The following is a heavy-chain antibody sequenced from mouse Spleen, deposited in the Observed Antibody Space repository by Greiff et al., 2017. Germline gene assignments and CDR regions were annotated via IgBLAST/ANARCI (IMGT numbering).Heavy chain of an antibody. CDR1: GFTFSSYA. D-gene: IGHD2-3*01. CDR3: TRGDDGYPMDY. V-gene: IGHV5-9-1*02. J-gene: IGHJ4*01. CDR2: ISSGGDYI. Sequence: EVQRVESGEGLVKPGGSLKLSCAASGFTFSSYAMSWVRQTPEKRLEWVAYISSGGDYIYYADTVKGRFTISRDNARNTLYLQMSSLKSEDTAMYYCTRGDDGYPMDYWGQGTSVTVSS.